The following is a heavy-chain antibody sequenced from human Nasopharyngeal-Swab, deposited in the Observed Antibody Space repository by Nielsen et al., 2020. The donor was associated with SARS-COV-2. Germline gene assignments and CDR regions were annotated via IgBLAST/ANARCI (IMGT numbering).Heavy chain of an antibody. CDR2: INHSGST. Sequence: TLSLTCAVYGGSFSGYYWSWIRQPPGKGLEWIGEINHSGSTNYNPSLKSRVTISIDTSKNQFSLKLSSVTAADTAVYYCARALWKKSYYYYMDVWGKGTTVTVSS. CDR1: GGSFSGYY. CDR3: ARALWKKSYYYYMDV. V-gene: IGHV4-34*01. D-gene: IGHD2/OR15-2a*01. J-gene: IGHJ6*03.